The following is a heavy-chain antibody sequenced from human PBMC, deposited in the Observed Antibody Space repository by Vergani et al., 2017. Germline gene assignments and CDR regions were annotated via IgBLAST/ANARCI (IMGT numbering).Heavy chain of an antibody. CDR1: GYTFSSYG. D-gene: IGHD3-22*01. CDR2: ISDYNGDT. V-gene: IGHV1-18*01. CDR3: ARDRRYYFDGSGYIRCDP. Sequence: QLVQSGAEVKKPGASVKTSCKASGYTFSSYGISWVRQAPGQGLEWMGWISDYNGDTKYAQKPQGRVTMTTDTSTTTVYMELRSLRSDDTAVYYCARDRRYYFDGSGYIRCDPWGQGTLVTVSS. J-gene: IGHJ5*02.